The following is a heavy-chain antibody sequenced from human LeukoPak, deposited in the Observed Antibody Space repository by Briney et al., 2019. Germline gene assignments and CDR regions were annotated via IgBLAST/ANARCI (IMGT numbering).Heavy chain of an antibody. D-gene: IGHD3-10*01. CDR3: ARGQYVLLWFGDDMGAFDI. J-gene: IGHJ3*02. CDR2: ISAYNGNT. CDR1: GYTFTSYG. Sequence: ASVKVSCKASGYTFTSYGISWVRQAPGQGLEWMGWISAYNGNTNYAQKLQGRVTMTTDTSTSTAYMELGSLRSDDTAVYYCARGQYVLLWFGDDMGAFDIWGQGTMVTVSS. V-gene: IGHV1-18*01.